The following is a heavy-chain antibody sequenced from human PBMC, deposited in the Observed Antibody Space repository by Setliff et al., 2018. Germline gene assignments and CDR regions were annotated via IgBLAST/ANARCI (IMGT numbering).Heavy chain of an antibody. Sequence: EASVKVSCKASGYTFTNYGISWVRQAPGQGLAWMGWITTYNGDTNYAQKLQGRVTMTTDTSTSTAYMELRSLRSDDTAVYYCARGGQLAPFDYWGQGTLVTVS. CDR1: GYTFTNYG. CDR3: ARGGQLAPFDY. CDR2: ITTYNGDT. J-gene: IGHJ4*02. V-gene: IGHV1-18*01.